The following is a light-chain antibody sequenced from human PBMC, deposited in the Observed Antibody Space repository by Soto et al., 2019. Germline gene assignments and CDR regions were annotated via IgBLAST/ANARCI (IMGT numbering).Light chain of an antibody. CDR3: QQFSSYPLT. V-gene: IGKV3-20*01. Sequence: PGERATLSCRASQSVRSNFLAWYQQKTGQAPRLLIYGASNRATGIPDRLSGSGSGTDFTLTITTLEPEDFAVYYGQQFSSYPLTFGGGTKVDI. CDR2: GAS. J-gene: IGKJ4*01. CDR1: QSVRSNF.